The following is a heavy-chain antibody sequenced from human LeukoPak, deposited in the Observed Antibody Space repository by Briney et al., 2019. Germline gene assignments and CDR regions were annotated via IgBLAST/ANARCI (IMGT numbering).Heavy chain of an antibody. D-gene: IGHD2-15*01. Sequence: SETLSLTCTVSGGSINNYYWSWIRQPPGKGLEWIAYIYYTGGSTNYNPSLKSRVTISVDTSNNQFSLKVTSVTAADTALYYCARVVASTSIDSWGQGILVTVSS. CDR1: GGSINNYY. CDR3: ARVVASTSIDS. V-gene: IGHV4-59*08. CDR2: IYYTGGST. J-gene: IGHJ4*02.